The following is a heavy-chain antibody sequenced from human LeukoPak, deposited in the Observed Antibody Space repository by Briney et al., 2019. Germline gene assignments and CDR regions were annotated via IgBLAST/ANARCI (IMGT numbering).Heavy chain of an antibody. CDR2: INHSGST. J-gene: IGHJ2*01. CDR3: ARHHAHDSSGYYKGYFDL. Sequence: SETLSLTCAVYGGSFSGYYWSWIRQPPGKGLEWIGEINHSGSTNYNPSLKSRVTISVDTSKNQFSLKLSSVTAADTAVYYCARHHAHDSSGYYKGYFDLWGRGTLVTVSS. D-gene: IGHD3-22*01. V-gene: IGHV4-34*01. CDR1: GGSFSGYY.